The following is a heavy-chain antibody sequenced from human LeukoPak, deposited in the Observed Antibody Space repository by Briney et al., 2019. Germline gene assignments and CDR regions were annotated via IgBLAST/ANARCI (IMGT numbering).Heavy chain of an antibody. Sequence: PGGSLRLSCAASGFTFSSYGMSWVRQAPGKGLEWVSAISDSGGSTYYADSVKGRFTISRDNSKNTLYLQMNSLRAEDTAVYYCAKRETLWFGELSLDYWGQGTLVTVSS. V-gene: IGHV3-23*01. D-gene: IGHD3-10*01. CDR3: AKRETLWFGELSLDY. J-gene: IGHJ4*02. CDR1: GFTFSSYG. CDR2: ISDSGGST.